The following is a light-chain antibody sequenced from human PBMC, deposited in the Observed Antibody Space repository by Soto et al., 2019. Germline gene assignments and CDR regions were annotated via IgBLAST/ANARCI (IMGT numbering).Light chain of an antibody. Sequence: QSALTQPRSVSGSPGQSVTISCTGTSSDVGGYNYVSWYQQHPGKAPKLMIYDVSTRPSGVPDRFSGSKSGNTASLTISGIQAEDEADYYCCSYAGSYSYVLGTGTKLTVL. CDR2: DVS. J-gene: IGLJ1*01. CDR3: CSYAGSYSYV. CDR1: SSDVGGYNY. V-gene: IGLV2-11*01.